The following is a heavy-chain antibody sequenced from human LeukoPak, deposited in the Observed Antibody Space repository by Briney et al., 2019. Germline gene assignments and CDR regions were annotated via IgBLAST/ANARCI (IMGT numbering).Heavy chain of an antibody. J-gene: IGHJ4*02. Sequence: ASVKVSCKASGGTFSSYAISWVRQAPGQGLEWMGRIIPIFGTANYAQKFQGRVTITTDESTSTAYMELSSLRSEDTAVYYCASVYEYYDILTGLEDWGQGTLVTVSS. CDR1: GGTFSSYA. CDR2: IIPIFGTA. V-gene: IGHV1-69*05. CDR3: ASVYEYYDILTGLED. D-gene: IGHD3-9*01.